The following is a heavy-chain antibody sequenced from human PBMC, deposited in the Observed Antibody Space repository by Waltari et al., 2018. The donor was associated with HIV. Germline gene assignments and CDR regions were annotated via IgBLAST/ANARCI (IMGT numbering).Heavy chain of an antibody. CDR1: GFTFSSSG. V-gene: IGHV3-30*18. CDR3: AKTGYGDYGRDD. CDR2: IAYDGSNK. Sequence: VQLVESGGGVVQPGRSLRLSCATSGFTFSSSGMHWVRQAPGKGLEWVAVIAYDGSNKFYTDSVKGRFTISRDNSKNTLYLQMNSLRAEDTAVYYCAKTGYGDYGRDDWGQGTLVTVSS. D-gene: IGHD4-17*01. J-gene: IGHJ4*02.